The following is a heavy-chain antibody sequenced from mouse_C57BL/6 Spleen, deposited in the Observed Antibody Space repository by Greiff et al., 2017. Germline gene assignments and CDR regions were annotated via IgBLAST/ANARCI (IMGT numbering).Heavy chain of an antibody. Sequence: EVKLVESGGGLVKPGGSLKLSCAASGFTFSSYAMSWVRQTPEKRLEWVATISDGGSYTYYPDNVKGRFTISRDNAKNNLYLQMSHLKSEDTAMYYCARDPLGYFDYRGQGTTLTVSS. CDR1: GFTFSSYA. J-gene: IGHJ2*01. V-gene: IGHV5-4*01. D-gene: IGHD3-3*01. CDR3: ARDPLGYFDY. CDR2: ISDGGSYT.